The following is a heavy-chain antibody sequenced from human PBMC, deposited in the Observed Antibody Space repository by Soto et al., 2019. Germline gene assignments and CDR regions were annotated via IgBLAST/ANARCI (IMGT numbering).Heavy chain of an antibody. V-gene: IGHV3-74*01. CDR1: GFTLGHYW. D-gene: IGHD1-1*01. J-gene: IGHJ4*02. CDR3: ARGGLEPFDY. Sequence: EVQLVESGGGLVQSGGSLRLSCAASGFTLGHYWMHWVLQAPGKGLVWVSRINDYGTTINYAESVEGRFIISRDDAKSEVYLQMNNLRAEDSAVYYCARGGLEPFDYWGQGALVTVSS. CDR2: INDYGTTI.